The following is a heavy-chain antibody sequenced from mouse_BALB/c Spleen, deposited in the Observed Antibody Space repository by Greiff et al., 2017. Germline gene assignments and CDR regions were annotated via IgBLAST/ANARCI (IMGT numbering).Heavy chain of an antibody. CDR1: GYAFSSYW. J-gene: IGHJ2*01. CDR3: ARGQLYGFDY. V-gene: IGHV1-82*01. CDR2: IYPGDGDT. D-gene: IGHD1-1*01. Sequence: QVQLQQSVPELVKPGASVKISCKASGYAFSSYWMNWVKQRPGQGLEWIGRIYPGDGDTNYNGKFKGKATLTADKSSSTAYMQLSSLTSVDSAVYFCARGQLYGFDYWGQGTTLTVSS.